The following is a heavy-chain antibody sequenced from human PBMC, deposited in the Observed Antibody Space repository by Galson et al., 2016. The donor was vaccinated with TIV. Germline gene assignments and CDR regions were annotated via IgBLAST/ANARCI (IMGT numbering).Heavy chain of an antibody. D-gene: IGHD3-22*01. CDR2: INPDSGGT. Sequence: SVKVSCKASGYTFTHYYMHWVRQAPGQGPEWMGRINPDSGGTDYAQKFQGRVTMTRDTSISTAYMDLSRLRSDDTAVDFCAKMDSSGFDYVRRFDFWGQGTLATVSS. CDR1: GYTFTHYY. CDR3: AKMDSSGFDYVRRFDF. V-gene: IGHV1-2*06. J-gene: IGHJ4*02.